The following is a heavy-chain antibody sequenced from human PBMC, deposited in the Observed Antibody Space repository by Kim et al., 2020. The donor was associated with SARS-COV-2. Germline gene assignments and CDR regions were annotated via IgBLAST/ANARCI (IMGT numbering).Heavy chain of an antibody. CDR3: SAVNPGAN. Sequence: SLRLSCAASGFTFSGSNIHWFLHASCKFLDFFFLIITFSNIYSTSYASSFKGIFTISRDDSENTAYLQMNSLKTGDTAVYYCSAVNPGANWGQGTLVTVSS. V-gene: IGHV3-73*01. CDR2: IITFSNIYST. CDR1: GFTFSGSN. D-gene: IGHD3-10*01. J-gene: IGHJ4*02.